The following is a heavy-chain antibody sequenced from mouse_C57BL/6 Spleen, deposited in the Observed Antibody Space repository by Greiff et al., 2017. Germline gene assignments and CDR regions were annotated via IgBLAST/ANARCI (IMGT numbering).Heavy chain of an antibody. CDR2: IDPSDSYT. D-gene: IGHD3-2*02. Sequence: QVQLQQPGAELVRPGTSVKLSCKASGYTFTSYWMHWVKQRPGQGLEWIGVIDPSDSYTNYNQKFKGKATLTVDTSSSTAYMQLSSLTSEDSAVYYCARRDSSGYVGYWGQGTTLTVSS. J-gene: IGHJ2*01. V-gene: IGHV1-59*01. CDR3: ARRDSSGYVGY. CDR1: GYTFTSYW.